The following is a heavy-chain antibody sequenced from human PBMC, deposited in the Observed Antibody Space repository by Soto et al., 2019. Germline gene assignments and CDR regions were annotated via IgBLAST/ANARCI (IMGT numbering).Heavy chain of an antibody. CDR1: GFTFSSYA. V-gene: IGHV3-30-3*01. CDR2: ISYDGSNK. D-gene: IGHD3-22*01. CDR3: AREVWYYYDSSAPYYYGMDV. Sequence: GSLSLSCAASGFTFSSYAMHWVRQAPGKGLEWVAVISYDGSNKYYADSVKGRFTISRDNSKNTLYLQMNSLRAEDTAVYYCAREVWYYYDSSAPYYYGMDVWGQGTTVTVSS. J-gene: IGHJ6*02.